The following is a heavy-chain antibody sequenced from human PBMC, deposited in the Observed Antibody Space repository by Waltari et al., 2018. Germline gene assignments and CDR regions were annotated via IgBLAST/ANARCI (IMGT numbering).Heavy chain of an antibody. CDR1: GFTFSTYG. CDR2: ISYDGSRE. CDR3: AKDAYSGKYLDY. Sequence: QVQLVESGGGVVQPGRSLRLSCEASGFTFSTYGVHWVRQAPGKGLEWVAVISYDGSREYYADSVKGRFTISRDNSKNTLYLQMNNLRPEDTAVYYCAKDAYSGKYLDYWGQGTLVTVSS. D-gene: IGHD1-26*01. J-gene: IGHJ4*02. V-gene: IGHV3-30*18.